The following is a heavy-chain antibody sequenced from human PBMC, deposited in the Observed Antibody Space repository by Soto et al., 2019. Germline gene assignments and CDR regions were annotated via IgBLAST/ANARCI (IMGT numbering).Heavy chain of an antibody. Sequence: GGSLRLSCAASGFTFSDYYMSWIRQAPGKGLEWVSYISSSSYTNYADSVKGRFTISRDNAKNSLYLQMNSLRAEDTAVYYCARDGSYYYGSGSYYKLEMDFDYWGQGTLVTVSS. CDR3: ARDGSYYYGSGSYYKLEMDFDY. J-gene: IGHJ4*02. D-gene: IGHD3-10*01. CDR2: ISSSSYT. CDR1: GFTFSDYY. V-gene: IGHV3-11*05.